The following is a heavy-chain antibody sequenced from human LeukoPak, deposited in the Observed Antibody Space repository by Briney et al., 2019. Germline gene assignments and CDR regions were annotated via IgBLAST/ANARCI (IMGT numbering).Heavy chain of an antibody. J-gene: IGHJ5*02. CDR1: GGSLSSYY. V-gene: IGHV4-4*07. Sequence: SETLSLTCTVSGGSLSSYYWGWIRQPAGKELEWIGRIYGSGSSNYSPSLKSRVTMSVDTSKNQFSLKLNSVTAADTAVYYCARVGDYGDYVNWFDPWGPGTLVTVSS. CDR3: ARVGDYGDYVNWFDP. D-gene: IGHD4-17*01. CDR2: IYGSGSS.